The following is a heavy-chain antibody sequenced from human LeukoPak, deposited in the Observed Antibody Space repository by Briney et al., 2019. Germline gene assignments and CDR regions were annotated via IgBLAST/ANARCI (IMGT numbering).Heavy chain of an antibody. CDR1: GGSISSYF. D-gene: IGHD3-10*01. CDR2: VYYSGSP. V-gene: IGHV4-59*01. CDR3: AKDLRDHYYPAHDGFDI. J-gene: IGHJ3*02. Sequence: SETLSLTCTVSGGSISSYFWSWNRQPPGMGLEWIAYVYYSGSPNYNPSLKSRVTISVDTSKNQFSLRLRSVTAADTAVYYCAKDLRDHYYPAHDGFDIWGQGTMVTVSS.